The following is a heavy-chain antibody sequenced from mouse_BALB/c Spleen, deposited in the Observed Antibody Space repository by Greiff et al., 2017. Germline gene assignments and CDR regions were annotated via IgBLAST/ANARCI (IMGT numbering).Heavy chain of an antibody. CDR3: ASPLSRDYFDY. Sequence: VMLVESGGDLVKPGGSLKLSCAASGFTFSSYGMSWVRQTPDKRLEWVATISSGGSYTYYPDSVKGRFTISRDNAKNTLYLQMSSLKSEDTAMYYCASPLSRDYFDYWGQGTTLTVSS. V-gene: IGHV5-6*01. CDR2: ISSGGSYT. D-gene: IGHD3-1*01. CDR1: GFTFSSYG. J-gene: IGHJ2*01.